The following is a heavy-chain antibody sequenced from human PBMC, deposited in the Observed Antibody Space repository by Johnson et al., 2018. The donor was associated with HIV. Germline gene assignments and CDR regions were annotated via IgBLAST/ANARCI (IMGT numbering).Heavy chain of an antibody. CDR3: AKDMRQWELLDAFDI. V-gene: IGHV3-30*02. J-gene: IGHJ3*02. Sequence: VRLVESGGGLVQPGGSLRLSCAASGFTFSSYGMHWVRQAPGKGLEWVAVIWYDGSNTNYADSVKGRFTISRDNSKNTLYLQMNSLRAEDTAVYYCAKDMRQWELLDAFDIWGQGAMVTVSS. D-gene: IGHD1-26*01. CDR2: IWYDGSNT. CDR1: GFTFSSYG.